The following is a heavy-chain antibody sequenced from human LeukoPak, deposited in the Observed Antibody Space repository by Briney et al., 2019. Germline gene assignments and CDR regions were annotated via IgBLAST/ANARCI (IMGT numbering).Heavy chain of an antibody. CDR1: GFTFSSYG. D-gene: IGHD3-3*01. Sequence: PGGSLRLSCAASGFTFSSYGMHWVRQAPGKGLEWVAFIRYDGGNKHYADSVKGRFTISRDNSKNTLYLQMNSPRAEDTAVYYCAKDPRDFWSGYYSFDYWGQGTLVSVSS. CDR2: IRYDGGNK. CDR3: AKDPRDFWSGYYSFDY. J-gene: IGHJ4*02. V-gene: IGHV3-30*02.